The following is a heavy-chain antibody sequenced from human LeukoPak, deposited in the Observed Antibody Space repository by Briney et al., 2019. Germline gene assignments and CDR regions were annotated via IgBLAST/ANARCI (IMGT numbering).Heavy chain of an antibody. Sequence: SETLSLACTVSGGSISSSSYYWGWIRQPPGKGLEWIGSIYYSGSTYYNPSLKSRVTISVDTSKNQFSLKVSSVTAADTAVYYCARRPDFWNGNYYFDYWGQGTLVTVSS. D-gene: IGHD3-3*01. CDR3: ARRPDFWNGNYYFDY. V-gene: IGHV4-39*01. CDR1: GGSISSSSYY. CDR2: IYYSGST. J-gene: IGHJ4*02.